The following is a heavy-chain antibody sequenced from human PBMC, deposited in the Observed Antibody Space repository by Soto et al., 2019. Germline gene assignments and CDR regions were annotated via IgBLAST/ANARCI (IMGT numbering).Heavy chain of an antibody. D-gene: IGHD6-13*01. Sequence: XGSLILSCAAAGCTFTDYALSWVRTAPGRGLEWVATISGIGGSTYLADSVKGRLSISRDNSKNTVSLLMNSLRAEDTAVYFCARGSSGYISSWYYFDYWGRGTLVTVSS. CDR2: ISGIGGST. CDR3: ARGSSGYISSWYYFDY. J-gene: IGHJ4*02. CDR1: GCTFTDYA. V-gene: IGHV3-23*01.